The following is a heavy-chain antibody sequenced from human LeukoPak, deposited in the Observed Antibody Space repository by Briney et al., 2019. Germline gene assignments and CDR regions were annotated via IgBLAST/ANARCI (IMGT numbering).Heavy chain of an antibody. D-gene: IGHD6-13*01. CDR3: ASLTYSSSWYIDY. Sequence: SETLSLTCTVSGYSISSGYYWGWIRQPPGKWLEWIGSIYHSGSTYYNPSLKSRVTISVDTSKNQFSLKLSSVTAADTAVYYCASLTYSSSWYIDYWGQGTLVTVSS. CDR1: GYSISSGYY. J-gene: IGHJ4*02. CDR2: IYHSGST. V-gene: IGHV4-38-2*02.